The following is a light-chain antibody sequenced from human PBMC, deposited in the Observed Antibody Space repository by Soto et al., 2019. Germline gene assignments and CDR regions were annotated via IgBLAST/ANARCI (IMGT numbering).Light chain of an antibody. CDR3: SSYTTSVTYV. J-gene: IGLJ1*01. Sequence: QSGLTQPASVSGSPGQSITISCTGTSSDVGAYNSVSWYQQHPGKAPKLIIYDVSTRPSGISDRFSGSKSGNTASLTISGLQAEDESDYYCSSYTTSVTYVFGTGTKVTVL. CDR1: SSDVGAYNS. CDR2: DVS. V-gene: IGLV2-14*01.